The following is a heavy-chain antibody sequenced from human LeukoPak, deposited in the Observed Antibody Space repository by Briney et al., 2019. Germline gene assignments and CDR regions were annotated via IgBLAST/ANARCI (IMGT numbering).Heavy chain of an antibody. CDR1: GGSFSGYY. V-gene: IGHV4-34*01. CDR3: ARGKAPTYYYGSGSSRPFDY. CDR2: INHSGST. D-gene: IGHD3-10*01. J-gene: IGHJ4*02. Sequence: SETLSLTCAVYGGSFSGYYWSWIRQPPGKGLEWIGEINHSGSTNYNPSLKSRVTISVDTSKKQFSLKLSSVTAADTAVYYCARGKAPTYYYGSGSSRPFDYWGQGTLVTVSS.